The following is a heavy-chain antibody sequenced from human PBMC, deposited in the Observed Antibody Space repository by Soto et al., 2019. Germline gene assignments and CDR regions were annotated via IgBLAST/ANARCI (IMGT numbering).Heavy chain of an antibody. Sequence: EVRLEESGGGLVQPGGSLRLSCAASGLPVSSYYMRWVRHAPGEGLEWVSVIYGDGSTYYADSVKGRYTISRDGSKNTVYRQMNSLRDEDTAVYYCASCPWNGPNDSWGQGTLVTVSS. V-gene: IGHV3-66*01. D-gene: IGHD1-1*01. CDR2: IYGDGST. CDR3: ASCPWNGPNDS. CDR1: GLPVSSYY. J-gene: IGHJ5*01.